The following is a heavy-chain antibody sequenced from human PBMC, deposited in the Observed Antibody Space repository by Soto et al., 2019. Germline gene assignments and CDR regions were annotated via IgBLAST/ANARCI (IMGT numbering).Heavy chain of an antibody. CDR1: GFTFSSYG. J-gene: IGHJ6*02. CDR3: AKGGGYYGSGSYSVGENYYGMDV. Sequence: QVHLVESGGGVVQPGRSLRLSCAASGFTFSSYGMHWVRQAPGKGLEWVAVISYDGSNKYYADSVKGRFTISRDNSKNTLYLQMNSLRGEDTAVYYCAKGGGYYGSGSYSVGENYYGMDVWGQGTTVTVSS. D-gene: IGHD3-10*01. CDR2: ISYDGSNK. V-gene: IGHV3-30*18.